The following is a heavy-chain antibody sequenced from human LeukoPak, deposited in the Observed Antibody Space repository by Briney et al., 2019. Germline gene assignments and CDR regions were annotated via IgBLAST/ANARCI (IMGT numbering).Heavy chain of an antibody. CDR3: ARCHPKQQLAYFDY. CDR1: GVTFSEYT. J-gene: IGHJ4*02. D-gene: IGHD6-13*01. V-gene: IGHV1-69*13. CDR2: IIPIFGTM. Sequence: ASVKVSCKASGVTFSEYTISWVRQAPGQGLDGMGGIIPIFGTMYYAQKLQGRVTITADESKTTAYMELSSLRSEDTAVYYCARCHPKQQLAYFDYWGQGSLVTVSS.